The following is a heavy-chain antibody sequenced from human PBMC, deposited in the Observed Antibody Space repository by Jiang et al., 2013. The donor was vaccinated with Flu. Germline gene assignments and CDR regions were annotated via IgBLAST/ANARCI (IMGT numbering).Heavy chain of an antibody. J-gene: IGHJ2*01. Sequence: LLKPSETLSLTCTVSGGSISSYYWSWIRQPPGKGLEWIGYIYYSGSTNYNPSLKSRVTISVDTSKNQFSLKLSSVTAADTAVYYCASDYSSGWSRGYFDLWGRGTLVTVSS. CDR1: GGSISSYY. CDR2: IYYSGST. D-gene: IGHD6-19*01. V-gene: IGHV4-59*08. CDR3: ASDYSSGWSRGYFDL.